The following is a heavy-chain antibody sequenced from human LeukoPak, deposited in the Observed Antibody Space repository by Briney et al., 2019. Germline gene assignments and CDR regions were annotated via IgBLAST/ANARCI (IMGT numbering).Heavy chain of an antibody. CDR3: ARDLTSSWYGFDY. V-gene: IGHV3-48*01. CDR1: GFTFSTYS. D-gene: IGHD6-13*01. J-gene: IGHJ4*02. Sequence: PGGSLRLSCAASGFTFSTYSMNWVRQAPGRGLEWVSYISDSSSTIYYADSVKGRFTISRDNAKNSLYLQMHTLRAEDTAVYYCARDLTSSWYGFDYWGQGTLVTVSS. CDR2: ISDSSSTI.